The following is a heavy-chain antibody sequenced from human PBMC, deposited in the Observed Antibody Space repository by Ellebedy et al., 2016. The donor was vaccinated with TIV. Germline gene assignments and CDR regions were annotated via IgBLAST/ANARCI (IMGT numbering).Heavy chain of an antibody. D-gene: IGHD5-18*01. CDR3: ARAGVDTAMVNYFDY. J-gene: IGHJ4*02. Sequence: GGSLRLXCAASGFTFSSYAMHWVRQAPGKGLEWVAVISYDGSNKYYADSVKGRFTISRDNSKNTLYLQMNSLRAEDTAVYYCARAGVDTAMVNYFDYWGQGTLVTVSS. V-gene: IGHV3-30-3*01. CDR1: GFTFSSYA. CDR2: ISYDGSNK.